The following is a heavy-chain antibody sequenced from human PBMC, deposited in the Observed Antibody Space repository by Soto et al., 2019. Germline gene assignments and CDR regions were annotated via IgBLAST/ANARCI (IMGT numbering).Heavy chain of an antibody. D-gene: IGHD6-13*01. Sequence: PGESLKISCKGSGYSFTSYWISWVRQMPGKGLEWMGRIDPSDSYTNYSPSFQGHVTISADKSISTAYLQWSSLKASDTAMYYCARDGIAAADTTYYYYGMDVWGQGTTVTVSS. CDR3: ARDGIAAADTTYYYYGMDV. V-gene: IGHV5-10-1*01. CDR1: GYSFTSYW. CDR2: IDPSDSYT. J-gene: IGHJ6*02.